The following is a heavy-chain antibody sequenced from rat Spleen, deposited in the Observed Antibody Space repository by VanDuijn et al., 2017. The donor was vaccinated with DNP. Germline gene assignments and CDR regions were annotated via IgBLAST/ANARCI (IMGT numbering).Heavy chain of an antibody. CDR2: INYSGGT. CDR3: AREVYYGWDY. V-gene: IGHV3-1*01. Sequence: EVQLQESGPGLVKPSQSLSLTCSVTGYSISTSYRWNWIRKFPGNKMEWVGHINYSGGTSYNPSLKSRISITRDTSKNQFFLQLNSVTTEDTATYYCAREVYYGWDYWGQGVMVTVSS. CDR1: GYSISTSYR. D-gene: IGHD1-6*01. J-gene: IGHJ2*01.